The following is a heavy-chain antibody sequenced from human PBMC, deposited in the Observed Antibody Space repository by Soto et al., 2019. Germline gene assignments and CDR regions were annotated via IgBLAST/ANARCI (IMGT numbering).Heavy chain of an antibody. V-gene: IGHV1-69*01. J-gene: IGHJ3*02. CDR1: GGTFSSYA. CDR2: IIPIFGTA. Sequence: QVKLVQSGAEVKKPGDSVKVSCQASGGTFSSYAISWVRPAPGPGLEWIGGIIPIFGTANYAQKFQGRVTITADESTSTAYMELRRLRSEDTAVYSCAIPTGSSGYNHDAFDIWCEGTMVTVS. D-gene: IGHD3-22*01. CDR3: AIPTGSSGYNHDAFDI.